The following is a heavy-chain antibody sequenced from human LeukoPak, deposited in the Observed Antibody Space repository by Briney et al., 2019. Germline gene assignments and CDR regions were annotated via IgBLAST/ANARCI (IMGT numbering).Heavy chain of an antibody. CDR3: ARAGGSSSWYDPWFDP. CDR2: INAGNGNT. CDR1: GYTFTSYA. J-gene: IGHJ5*02. V-gene: IGHV1-3*01. D-gene: IGHD6-13*01. Sequence: ASVKVSCKAFGYTFTSYAMHWVRQAPGQRLEWMGWINAGNGNTKYSQKFQGRVTITRDTSASTAYMELSSLRSEDTAVYYCARAGGSSSWYDPWFDPWGQGTLVTVSS.